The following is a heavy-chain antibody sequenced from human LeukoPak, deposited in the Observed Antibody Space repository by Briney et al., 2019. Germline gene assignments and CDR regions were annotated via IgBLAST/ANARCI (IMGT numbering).Heavy chain of an antibody. Sequence: SLRLSCATSGFTFDDYAMHWVRQAPGKGLEWVSGISWNSGSIGYADSVKGRFTISRDNAKNSLYLQMNSLRAEDTALYYCAKDGEYCSSTSCFLPPFDYWGQGTLVTVSS. D-gene: IGHD2-2*01. CDR2: ISWNSGSI. V-gene: IGHV3-9*01. J-gene: IGHJ4*02. CDR1: GFTFDDYA. CDR3: AKDGEYCSSTSCFLPPFDY.